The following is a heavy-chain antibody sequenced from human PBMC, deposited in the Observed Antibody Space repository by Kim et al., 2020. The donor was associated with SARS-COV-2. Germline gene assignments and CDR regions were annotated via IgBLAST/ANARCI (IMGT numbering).Heavy chain of an antibody. CDR1: GFTVSSNY. V-gene: IGHV3-53*01. Sequence: GGSLRLSCAASGFTVSSNYMSWVRQAPGKGLEWVSVIYSGGSTYYADSVKGRFTISRDNSKNTLYLQMNSLRAEDMAVYYCARAHTLLQDYYGSGSPGIDIWGQGTMVTVSS. D-gene: IGHD3-10*01. CDR2: IYSGGST. CDR3: ARAHTLLQDYYGSGSPGIDI. J-gene: IGHJ3*02.